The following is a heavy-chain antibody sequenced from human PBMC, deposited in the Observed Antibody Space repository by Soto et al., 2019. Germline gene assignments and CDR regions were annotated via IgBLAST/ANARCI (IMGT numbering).Heavy chain of an antibody. CDR1: GFTFSTYS. Sequence: EVQLVESGGGLVKPGGSLRLSCAASGFTFSTYSMNWVRQAPGKGLEWVSSISSSSSFIYYADSVKDRFTISRDNAKNSLYREMNSLRAEDTAVYYCARNSAPLTLGSMARGVIQDYWFDPWGRGTLVTVSS. CDR2: ISSSSSFI. V-gene: IGHV3-21*06. CDR3: ARNSAPLTLGSMARGVIQDYWFDP. D-gene: IGHD3-10*01. J-gene: IGHJ5*02.